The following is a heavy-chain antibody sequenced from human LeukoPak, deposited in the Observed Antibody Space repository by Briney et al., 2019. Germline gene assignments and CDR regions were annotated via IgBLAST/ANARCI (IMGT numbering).Heavy chain of an antibody. CDR1: GFTFSSSA. CDR2: ISYDGSNK. V-gene: IGHV3-30-3*01. D-gene: IGHD5-12*01. J-gene: IGHJ4*02. Sequence: GGSLRLSCAASGFTFSSSAMSWVRQAPGKGLEWVAVISYDGSNKYYADSVKGRFTISRDNSKNTLYLQMNSLRAEDTAVYYCASSTSGYDLEDYWGQGTLVTVSS. CDR3: ASSTSGYDLEDY.